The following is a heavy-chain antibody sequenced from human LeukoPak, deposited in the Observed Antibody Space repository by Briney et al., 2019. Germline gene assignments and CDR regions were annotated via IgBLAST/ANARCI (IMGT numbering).Heavy chain of an antibody. CDR3: ARGVVELGVDY. CDR1: GGSISSGGYY. CDR2: IYHSGST. V-gene: IGHV4-30-2*01. D-gene: IGHD7-27*01. J-gene: IGHJ4*02. Sequence: SETLSLTCTVSGGSISSGGYYWSWIRQPPGKGLEWIGYIYHSGSTYYNPSLKSRVTISVDRSKNQFSLKLSSVTAADTAVYYCARGVVELGVDYWGQGTLVTVSS.